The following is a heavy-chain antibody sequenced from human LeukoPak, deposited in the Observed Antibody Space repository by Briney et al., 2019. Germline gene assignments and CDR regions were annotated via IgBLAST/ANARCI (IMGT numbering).Heavy chain of an antibody. CDR3: AKWGRAGMVSSGWYSRFSRNWFDP. J-gene: IGHJ5*02. Sequence: PGGSLRLSCAASGFTLSSYWMSWVRQAPGEGLEWVANINEDGSEKKYVDSVKGGFTISRDNAKNLLYLQMNSLRAEDTAVSYCAKWGRAGMVSSGWYSRFSRNWFDPWGQGTLVTVSS. CDR1: GFTLSSYW. CDR2: INEDGSEK. D-gene: IGHD6-19*01. V-gene: IGHV3-7*01.